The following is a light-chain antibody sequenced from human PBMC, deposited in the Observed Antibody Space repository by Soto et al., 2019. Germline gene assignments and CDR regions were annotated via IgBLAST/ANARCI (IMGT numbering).Light chain of an antibody. CDR1: QTVSNTY. V-gene: IGKV3-20*01. Sequence: EIVLTQFPGALSLSPGERVTLSCRASQTVSNTYLAWYQQKSGQAPKFLIYGASNRATGIPDRFSGSGSATDFTLTISRLEPEDFAVYYCQQYGALPPTFGGGTKVEIK. CDR2: GAS. CDR3: QQYGALPPT. J-gene: IGKJ4*01.